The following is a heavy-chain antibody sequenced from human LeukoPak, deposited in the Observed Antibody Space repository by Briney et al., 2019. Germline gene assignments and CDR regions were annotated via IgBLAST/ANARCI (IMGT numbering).Heavy chain of an antibody. CDR2: ISSSGSYI. Sequence: SGGSLRLSCVASGFTFSNVWMTWVRQAPGKGLEWVSSISSSGSYIYYADSVKGRFTISRDNAKNSLYLQMNSLRAEDTAIYYCARDLLVPAATGDYWGQGTLVTVSS. V-gene: IGHV3-21*01. D-gene: IGHD2-2*01. J-gene: IGHJ4*02. CDR1: GFTFSNVW. CDR3: ARDLLVPAATGDY.